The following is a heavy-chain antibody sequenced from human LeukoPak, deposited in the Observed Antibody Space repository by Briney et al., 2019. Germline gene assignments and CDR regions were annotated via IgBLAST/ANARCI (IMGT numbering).Heavy chain of an antibody. V-gene: IGHV4-34*01. CDR3: ARDIPRYCSSTSCSVVGGGHNWFDP. Sequence: SESLSLTCAVYGGSFSGYYWSWIRQPPGKGLEWIGEINPGGSTDSNPSLKSRVTISVDTSKNQFSLKPSSMTAVDTAVYYCARDIPRYCSSTSCSVVGGGHNWFDPWGQGTLATVSS. J-gene: IGHJ5*02. CDR2: INPGGST. D-gene: IGHD2-2*01. CDR1: GGSFSGYY.